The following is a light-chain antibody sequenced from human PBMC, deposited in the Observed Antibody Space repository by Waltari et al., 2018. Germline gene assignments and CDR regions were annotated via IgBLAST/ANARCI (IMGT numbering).Light chain of an antibody. V-gene: IGKV3-15*01. CDR2: GAS. CDR1: QYVSSN. Sequence: EIVMTQSQATLSLSPGDRATLSCRASQYVSSNLAWYQQKPGQAPRLLNYGASTRATGIPGRFSGSGSGTEFTLSISGLQSEDFALYYCQQYNAWPRTFGQGTKVEIK. J-gene: IGKJ1*01. CDR3: QQYNAWPRT.